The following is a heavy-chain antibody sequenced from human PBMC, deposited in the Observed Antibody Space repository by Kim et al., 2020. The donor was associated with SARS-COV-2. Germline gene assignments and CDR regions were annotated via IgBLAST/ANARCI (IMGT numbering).Heavy chain of an antibody. Sequence: STNPHPSRKSRVTMSVDTSKHQFSLKLSSVTAADTAVYYCARSGAAMWFDPWGQGTLVTVSS. CDR2: ST. CDR3: ARSGAAMWFDP. D-gene: IGHD2-2*01. V-gene: IGHV4-4*07. J-gene: IGHJ5*02.